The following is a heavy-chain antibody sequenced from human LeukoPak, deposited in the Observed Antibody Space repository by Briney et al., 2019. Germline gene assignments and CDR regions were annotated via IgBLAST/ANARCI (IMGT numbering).Heavy chain of an antibody. CDR2: VYASGTT. J-gene: IGHJ5*01. CDR3: AKTHCGGGSCDKFDS. Sequence: PSATLSLTCTVSGASVSTYFWSWIRQPAGKTVEWIGRVYASGTTYYNPSLRSRVTLSIDTSKNQFSLSLNSVTAADTAVYYCAKTHCGGGSCDKFDSWGQGILVTVSS. V-gene: IGHV4-4*07. CDR1: GASVSTYF. D-gene: IGHD2-21*01.